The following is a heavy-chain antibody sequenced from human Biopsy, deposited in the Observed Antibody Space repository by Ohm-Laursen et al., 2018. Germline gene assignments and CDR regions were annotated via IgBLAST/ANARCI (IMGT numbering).Heavy chain of an antibody. CDR2: IHYSGNT. J-gene: IGHJ4*02. V-gene: IGHV4-31*03. CDR1: GVSINTGGYY. CDR3: TRAGGGKIYGL. D-gene: IGHD3-16*01. Sequence: SQTLSLTCTVSGVSINTGGYYWTWIRQHPGTGLEWIGYIHYSGNTLYNPSLKSRLTISVDTSRNQFSLKLTSVTAADTALYYSTRAGGGKIYGLWGQGTLVTVSS.